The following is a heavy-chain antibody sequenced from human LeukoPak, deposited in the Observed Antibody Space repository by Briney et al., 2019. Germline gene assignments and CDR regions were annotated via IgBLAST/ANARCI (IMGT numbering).Heavy chain of an antibody. V-gene: IGHV1-69*13. CDR1: GGTFSNCA. D-gene: IGHD3-22*01. J-gene: IGHJ6*02. Sequence: ASVKVSCKTSGGTFSNCAISWVRQAPGQGLEWMGGIIPIFGTAHYAQKFQGRVTITADESTSTAYMELSSLRSEDTAVYYCARSAEGVVITEPDYYYYGMDVWGQGTTVTVSS. CDR3: ARSAEGVVITEPDYYYYGMDV. CDR2: IIPIFGTA.